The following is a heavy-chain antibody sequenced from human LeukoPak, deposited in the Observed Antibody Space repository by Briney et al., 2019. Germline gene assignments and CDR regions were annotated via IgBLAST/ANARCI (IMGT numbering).Heavy chain of an antibody. CDR1: GGSISSYY. CDR3: ARAGYSYGTGYYFDY. CDR2: IYYTGAT. D-gene: IGHD5-18*01. V-gene: IGHV4-59*01. Sequence: PSETLTLTCTVSGGSISSYYWSWIRLPPGKGLEWIGYIYYTGATYYNPSLKSRVTISLDTSKNQFSLKLSSVTAADAAVYYCARAGYSYGTGYYFDYWGQGALVTVSS. J-gene: IGHJ4*02.